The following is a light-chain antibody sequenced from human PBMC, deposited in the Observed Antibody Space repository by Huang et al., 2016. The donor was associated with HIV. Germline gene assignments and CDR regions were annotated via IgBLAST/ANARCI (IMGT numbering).Light chain of an antibody. CDR2: AAS. J-gene: IGKJ1*01. CDR3: QQSYSTPRT. Sequence: DIQMTQSPSSLSASVGDRVTITCRASQPINNYLNWYKQKPGKAPKGLIYAASSLQSGVPSTFSGSGSGTDFTLIISSLQPEDFATYYCQQSYSTPRTFGQGTKVEIK. V-gene: IGKV1-39*01. CDR1: QPINNY.